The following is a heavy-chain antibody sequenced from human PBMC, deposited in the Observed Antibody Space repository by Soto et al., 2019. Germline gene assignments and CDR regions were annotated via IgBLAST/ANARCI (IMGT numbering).Heavy chain of an antibody. J-gene: IGHJ4*02. D-gene: IGHD3-10*01. V-gene: IGHV4-59*01. CDR2: IYYSGST. Sequence: QKPPGKGLEWIGYIYYSGSTNYNPSLKSRVTISVDTSKNQFSLKLSSVTAADTAVYYCARVGFGELLLYFDYWGQGTLVTVSS. CDR3: ARVGFGELLLYFDY.